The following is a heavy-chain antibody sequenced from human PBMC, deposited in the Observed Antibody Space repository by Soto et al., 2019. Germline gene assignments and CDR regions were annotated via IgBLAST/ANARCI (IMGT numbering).Heavy chain of an antibody. D-gene: IGHD2-8*01. CDR1: GYTFTSYG. CDR2: ISAYNGNT. Sequence: ASVKVSCKASGYTFTSYGISWVRQAPGQGLEWMGWISAYNGNTNYAQKLQGRVTMTTDTSTSTAYMELRSLRSDDTAVYYCARTLMVYAISFWFDPWGQGTLVTVSS. V-gene: IGHV1-18*01. J-gene: IGHJ5*02. CDR3: ARTLMVYAISFWFDP.